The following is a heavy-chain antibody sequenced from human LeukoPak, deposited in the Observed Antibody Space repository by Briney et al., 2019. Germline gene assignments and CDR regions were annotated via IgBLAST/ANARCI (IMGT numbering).Heavy chain of an antibody. CDR2: INPSGGGT. V-gene: IGHV1-46*03. J-gene: IGHJ4*02. D-gene: IGHD6-6*01. CDR1: GNTLTSYY. CDR3: ARGRVTFSFSSGLGY. Sequence: ASVKVSCKASGNTLTSYYMHWVRQAPGQGLEWMGIINPSGGGTTYAQKFQGRVTMTRDTSTGTVYMELSSLRSEDTAVYFCARGRVTFSFSSGLGYWGQGTLVTVSS.